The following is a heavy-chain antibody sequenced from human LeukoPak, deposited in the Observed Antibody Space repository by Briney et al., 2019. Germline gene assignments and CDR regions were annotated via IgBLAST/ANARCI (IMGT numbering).Heavy chain of an antibody. D-gene: IGHD3-3*01. J-gene: IGHJ4*02. CDR3: ARPTYDFWSGYYPYYFDY. CDR2: ISAYNGNT. CDR1: GYTFTSYG. V-gene: IGHV1-18*01. Sequence: GASVKVSCKASGYTFTSYGISWVRQAPGQGLEWMGWISAYNGNTNYAQKLQGRVTMTTDTSTSTAYMELRSLRSDDTAVYYCARPTYDFWSGYYPYYFDYWGQGTLVTVSS.